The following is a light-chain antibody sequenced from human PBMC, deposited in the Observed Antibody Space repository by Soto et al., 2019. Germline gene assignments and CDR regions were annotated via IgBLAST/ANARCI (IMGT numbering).Light chain of an antibody. V-gene: IGKV3-20*01. J-gene: IGKJ1*01. CDR3: QQYGSSGT. Sequence: EIVFTQSPGNLSRSPGSRETLPWKASQSVSNNYLAWYQQKPGQAPRLLIYGASNRATGIPDRFSGSGSGTDFTLTISRMEPEDFAVYYCQQYGSSGTFGQGTKLDIK. CDR1: QSVSNNY. CDR2: GAS.